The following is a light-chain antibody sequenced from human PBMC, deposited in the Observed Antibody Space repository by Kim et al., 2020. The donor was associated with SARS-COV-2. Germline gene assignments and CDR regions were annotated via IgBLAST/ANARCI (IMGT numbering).Light chain of an antibody. J-gene: IGKJ2*03. Sequence: PGERATLPCRASRRVSSSYLAWYQQKPGQAPRPLIYGASSRATGIPDRFSGSGSGTDFTLTISRLEPEDFAVYYCQQYGSSPPYSFGQGTKLEI. CDR2: GAS. CDR1: RRVSSSY. V-gene: IGKV3-20*01. CDR3: QQYGSSPPYS.